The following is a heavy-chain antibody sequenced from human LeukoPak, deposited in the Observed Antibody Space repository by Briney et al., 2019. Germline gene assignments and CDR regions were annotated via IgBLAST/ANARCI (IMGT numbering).Heavy chain of an antibody. V-gene: IGHV3-48*03. CDR2: ISSSGSTI. CDR3: ARAYGDLYFDY. D-gene: IGHD4-17*01. CDR1: GFTFSSYE. J-gene: IGHJ4*02. Sequence: GGSLRLSCAASGFTFSSYEMNWVRQAPGKGLEWVSYISSSGSTIYYADSVKGRFTISRDNAKNSLYLQMNSLRAEDTAVYYCARAYGDLYFDYWGQGTLVTVSS.